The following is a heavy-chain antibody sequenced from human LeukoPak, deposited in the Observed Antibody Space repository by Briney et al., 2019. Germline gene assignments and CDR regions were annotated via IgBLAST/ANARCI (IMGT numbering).Heavy chain of an antibody. CDR3: VRGTGY. Sequence: GGSLRLSCSVSGFTFSTYVMHWVRQAPGKGLEYVSAISSNGDNTYYADSVKGRFTISRDNSKNTLYLQMSSLRADDTAVYYCVRGTGYWALGTLVTVSS. J-gene: IGHJ4*02. CDR2: ISSNGDNT. CDR1: GFTFSTYV. V-gene: IGHV3-64D*06.